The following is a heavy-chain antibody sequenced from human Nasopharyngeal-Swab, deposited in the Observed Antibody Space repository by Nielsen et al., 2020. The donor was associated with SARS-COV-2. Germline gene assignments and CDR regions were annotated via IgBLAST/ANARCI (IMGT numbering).Heavy chain of an antibody. J-gene: IGHJ3*02. V-gene: IGHV5-51*01. CDR1: GYSFTSYW. CDR3: ARQETDYDFWSGYYFDAFDI. Sequence: GESLKISCKGSGYSFTSYWIGWVRQMPRKGLEWMGIIYPGDSDTRYSPSFQGQVTISADKSISTAYLQWSSLKASDTAMYYCARQETDYDFWSGYYFDAFDIWGQGTMVTVSS. D-gene: IGHD3-3*01. CDR2: IYPGDSDT.